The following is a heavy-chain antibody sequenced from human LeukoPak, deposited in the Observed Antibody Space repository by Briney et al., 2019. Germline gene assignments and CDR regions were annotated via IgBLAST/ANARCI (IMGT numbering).Heavy chain of an antibody. Sequence: RLSLTSTLSLGSITSGSYYWGWSRHPPRRRLGGGVFIYNRGSTNYTPPLKSRVTISVDTSKNQFSLKLSSVTAADAAVYYCARTPYYDILTGFPNNWFDPWGQGTLVTVSS. D-gene: IGHD3-9*01. J-gene: IGHJ5*02. CDR2: IYNRGST. V-gene: IGHV4-61*01. CDR3: ARTPYYDILTGFPNNWFDP. CDR1: LGSITSGSYY.